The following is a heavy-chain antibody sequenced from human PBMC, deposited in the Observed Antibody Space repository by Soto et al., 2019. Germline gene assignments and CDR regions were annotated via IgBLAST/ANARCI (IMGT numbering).Heavy chain of an antibody. CDR3: ARGAYYDSSGYYYDWFDP. V-gene: IGHV1-69*13. J-gene: IGHJ5*02. Sequence: GASVKVSCKASGGTFSSYAISWVRQAPGQGLEWMGGIIPIFGTANYAQKFQGRVTITADESTSTAYMELSSLRSEDTAVYYCARGAYYDSSGYYYDWFDPWGQGTLVTVSS. CDR2: IIPIFGTA. CDR1: GGTFSSYA. D-gene: IGHD3-22*01.